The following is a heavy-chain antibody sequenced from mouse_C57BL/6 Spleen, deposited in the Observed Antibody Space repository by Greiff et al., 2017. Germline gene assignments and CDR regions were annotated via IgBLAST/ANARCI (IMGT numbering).Heavy chain of an antibody. CDR2: ISGGGGNT. V-gene: IGHV5-9*01. CDR1: GFPFSSYT. J-gene: IGHJ2*01. D-gene: IGHD2-12*01. CDR3: ARQLYSPYFDY. Sequence: DVMLVESGGGLVKPGGSLKLSCAASGFPFSSYTMSWVRQTPEKRLEWVATISGGGGNTYYPDSVKGRFTISRDNATNTLDLQMSSLRSEDSALYYCARQLYSPYFDYWGQGTTLTVSS.